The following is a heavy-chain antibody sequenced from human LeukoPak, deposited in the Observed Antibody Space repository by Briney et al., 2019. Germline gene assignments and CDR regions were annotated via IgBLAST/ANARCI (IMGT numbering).Heavy chain of an antibody. CDR1: GYTFSSYA. CDR3: AKGSYGSGSYLDY. Sequence: PGGSLRLSCAASGYTFSSYAMSWVRQAPVKGLEWVSAISGSGGSTYYADSVKGRFTISRDNSKNTLYLQMNSLRAEDTAVYYCAKGSYGSGSYLDYWGQGTLVTVSS. J-gene: IGHJ4*02. CDR2: ISGSGGST. V-gene: IGHV3-23*01. D-gene: IGHD3-10*01.